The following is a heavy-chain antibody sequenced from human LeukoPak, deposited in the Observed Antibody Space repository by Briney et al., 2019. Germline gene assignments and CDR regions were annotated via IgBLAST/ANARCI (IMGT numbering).Heavy chain of an antibody. CDR3: ARLPSSGYYYFDY. Sequence: GESLKISCKGSGYSFTSYWIGWVHQMPGKGLEWMGIIYPGDSDTRYSPSFQGQVTISADKSISTACLQWSSLKASDTAMYYCARLPSSGYYYFDYWGQGTLVTVSS. V-gene: IGHV5-51*07. D-gene: IGHD3-22*01. J-gene: IGHJ4*02. CDR1: GYSFTSYW. CDR2: IYPGDSDT.